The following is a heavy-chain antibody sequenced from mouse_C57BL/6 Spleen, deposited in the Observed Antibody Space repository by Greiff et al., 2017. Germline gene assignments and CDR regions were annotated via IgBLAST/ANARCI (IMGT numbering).Heavy chain of an antibody. CDR2: ISSGSSTI. CDR3: ARGPYYDYAYYAKDY. V-gene: IGHV5-17*01. D-gene: IGHD2-4*01. Sequence: DVKLVESGGGLVKPGGSLKLSCAASGFTFSDYGMHWVRQAPEKGLEWVAYISSGSSTIYYADTVKGRFTISRDNAKNTLFLQMTSLRSEDTAMYYCARGPYYDYAYYAKDYWGQGTSVTVSS. J-gene: IGHJ4*01. CDR1: GFTFSDYG.